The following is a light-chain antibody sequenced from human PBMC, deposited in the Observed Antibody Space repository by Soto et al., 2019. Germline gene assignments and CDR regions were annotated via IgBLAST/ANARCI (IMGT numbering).Light chain of an antibody. Sequence: DIQMTQSPSSLSASVGDRLTITCQASQDISNYLNWYQQKPGKAPKLLIYDASNLETGVPSRFSGSGAGTDFTFTSSSLQPEDIATYYCQQYHNLPLFTFGPGTKVDIK. CDR1: QDISNY. CDR2: DAS. J-gene: IGKJ3*01. CDR3: QQYHNLPLFT. V-gene: IGKV1-33*01.